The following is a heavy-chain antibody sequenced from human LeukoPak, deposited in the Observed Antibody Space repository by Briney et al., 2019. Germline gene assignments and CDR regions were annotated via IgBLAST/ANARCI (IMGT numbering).Heavy chain of an antibody. J-gene: IGHJ4*02. CDR2: INPNSGGT. D-gene: IGHD3-22*01. CDR3: ASSDITMIPGY. CDR1: GYTFTGYY. Sequence: GASVKVPCKASGYTFTGYYMYWVRQAPGQGLEWMGRINPNSGGTNYAQKFQGRVTMTRDTSISTAYMELSRLRSDDTAVYYCASSDITMIPGYWGQGTLVTVSS. V-gene: IGHV1-2*06.